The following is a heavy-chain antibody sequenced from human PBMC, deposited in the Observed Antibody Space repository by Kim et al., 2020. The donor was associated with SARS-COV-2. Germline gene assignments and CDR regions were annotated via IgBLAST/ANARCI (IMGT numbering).Heavy chain of an antibody. Sequence: GGSLRLSCAASGFSFSNYAISWLRQAPGKGLEWVSRIGGSDPRTFYTDSVKGRFTISRDNSKKTLYLQMTSLRGEDTALYYCAEILHANWVMPFDFWGRGTPVTVSS. CDR1: GFSFSNYA. CDR2: IGGSDPRT. V-gene: IGHV3-23*01. J-gene: IGHJ4*02. CDR3: AEILHANWVMPFDF. D-gene: IGHD2-2*01.